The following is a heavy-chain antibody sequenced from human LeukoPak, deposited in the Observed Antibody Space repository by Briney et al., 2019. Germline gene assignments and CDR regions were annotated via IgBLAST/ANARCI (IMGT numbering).Heavy chain of an antibody. Sequence: SETLSLTCTLSGGSISSRSYYWGWIRQPPGKGLEWIGTIHYRGSTFYNPSLKSRVTISVDTSKTQFSLKLSSVTASDTAVYYCASLGGYCSSVSCYQYFDLWGRGTLVTVSS. D-gene: IGHD2-2*01. CDR1: GGSISSRSYY. CDR3: ASLGGYCSSVSCYQYFDL. J-gene: IGHJ2*01. V-gene: IGHV4-39*01. CDR2: IHYRGST.